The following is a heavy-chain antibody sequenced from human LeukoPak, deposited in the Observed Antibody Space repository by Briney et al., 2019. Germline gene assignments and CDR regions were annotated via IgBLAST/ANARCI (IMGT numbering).Heavy chain of an antibody. CDR3: ASTLGYCSSTSCAKSDY. V-gene: IGHV3-21*01. D-gene: IGHD2-2*01. J-gene: IGHJ4*02. CDR1: GFTFSSYS. CDR2: ISSSSSYI. Sequence: GGSLRLSCAASGFTFSSYSMNWVRQAPGKGLEWVSSISSSSSYIYYADSVKGRFTISRDNAKNSLYLQMNGLRAEDTAVYYCASTLGYCSSTSCAKSDYWGQGTLVTVSS.